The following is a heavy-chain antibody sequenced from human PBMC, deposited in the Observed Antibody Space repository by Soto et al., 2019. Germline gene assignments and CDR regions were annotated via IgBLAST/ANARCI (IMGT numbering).Heavy chain of an antibody. V-gene: IGHV4-59*08. D-gene: IGHD6-13*01. CDR2: IYYNGNT. Sequence: PSETLSLNCTVAEGSISPYYWNWIRKSPGKGLEWIGYIYYNGNTNYNPSLKSRVTISIDTSKNQFSLKLTSVTAADTAVYYCARLPYSAEGWLDTWGQGTLVTVS. CDR1: EGSISPYY. CDR3: ARLPYSAEGWLDT. J-gene: IGHJ5*02.